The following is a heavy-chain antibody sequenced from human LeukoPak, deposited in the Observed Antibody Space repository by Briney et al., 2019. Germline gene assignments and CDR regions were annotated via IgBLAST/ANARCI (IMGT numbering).Heavy chain of an antibody. D-gene: IGHD3-22*01. V-gene: IGHV4-4*02. J-gene: IGHJ6*02. Sequence: SETLSLTCAVSGGSINSSNWWSWVRQPPGKGLEWIGEIYHSETTNYNSSLESRVTISVDKSKNQFSLKLSSVTAADTAVYYCARDARSTSHYYDTSGYLKRYYYYGMDVWGQGTTVTVSS. CDR3: ARDARSTSHYYDTSGYLKRYYYYGMDV. CDR1: GGSINSSNW. CDR2: IYHSETT.